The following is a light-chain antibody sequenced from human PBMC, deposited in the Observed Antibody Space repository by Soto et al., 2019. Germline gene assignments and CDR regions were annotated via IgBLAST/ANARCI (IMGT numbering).Light chain of an antibody. CDR2: EVS. J-gene: IGLJ1*01. CDR1: SSDIGHYDY. Sequence: QSVLTQPASVSGSPGQSITISCTGTSSDIGHYDYVSWYQQHPGKARKLIIYEVSYRPSGVSNRFSGSKSGDTASLTISRLQAEDEADYYCSSFTNTITRYAFGTGTKVTVL. V-gene: IGLV2-14*03. CDR3: SSFTNTITRYA.